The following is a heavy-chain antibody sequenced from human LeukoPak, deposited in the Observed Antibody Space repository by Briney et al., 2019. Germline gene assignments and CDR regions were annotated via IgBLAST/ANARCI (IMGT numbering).Heavy chain of an antibody. CDR2: IKQDGSEK. CDR1: GFTFSSYW. V-gene: IGHV3-7*01. CDR3: ARVSAVAFDY. Sequence: GGSLRLSCAASGFTFSSYWMSWVRQAPGKGREWVANIKQDGSEKYYVDSVKGRFTISRDNPKHSLYLQMNSLRAEDTAVYYCARVSAVAFDYWGQGTLVTVSS. J-gene: IGHJ4*02.